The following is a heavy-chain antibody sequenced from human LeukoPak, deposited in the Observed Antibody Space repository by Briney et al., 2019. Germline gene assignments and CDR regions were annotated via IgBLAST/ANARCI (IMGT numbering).Heavy chain of an antibody. D-gene: IGHD3-10*01. CDR3: ARSSNYYGSGYYMDV. Sequence: GASVKVSCKASGYTFTGYYMHWVRQAPGQWLEWMGWINPNSGGTNYAQKFQGRVTMTRDTSISTAYMELSRLRSDDTAVYYCARSSNYYGSGYYMDVWGKGTTVTVSS. CDR2: INPNSGGT. V-gene: IGHV1-2*02. CDR1: GYTFTGYY. J-gene: IGHJ6*03.